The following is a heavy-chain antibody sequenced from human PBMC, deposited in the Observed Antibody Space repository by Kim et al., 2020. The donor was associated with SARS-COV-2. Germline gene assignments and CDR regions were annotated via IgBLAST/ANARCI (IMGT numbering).Heavy chain of an antibody. D-gene: IGHD6-13*01. J-gene: IGHJ4*02. V-gene: IGHV4-34*01. CDR1: GGSFSGYY. CDR3: AGGSSWYLPFDY. CDR2: INHSGST. Sequence: SETLSLTCAVYGGSFSGYYWSWIRQPPGKGLEWIGEINHSGSTNYNPSLKSRVTISVDTSKNQFSLKLSSVTAADTAVYYCAGGSSWYLPFDYWGQGTLV.